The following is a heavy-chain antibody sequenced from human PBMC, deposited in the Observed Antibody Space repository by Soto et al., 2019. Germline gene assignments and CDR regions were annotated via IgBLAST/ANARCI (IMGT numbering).Heavy chain of an antibody. CDR3: ARVFRGPQDNDILTAYPDDAFDL. V-gene: IGHV1-18*01. J-gene: IGHJ3*01. Sequence: ASVKVSCKASGYTFTSYAISWVRLAPGQGLEWMGWISLYNGNTNYAQNFQGRVSLATDTSTNTAYMELKRLRSDDTAVYFCARVFRGPQDNDILTAYPDDAFDLWGQGTLVTVSS. CDR1: GYTFTSYA. CDR2: ISLYNGNT. D-gene: IGHD3-9*01.